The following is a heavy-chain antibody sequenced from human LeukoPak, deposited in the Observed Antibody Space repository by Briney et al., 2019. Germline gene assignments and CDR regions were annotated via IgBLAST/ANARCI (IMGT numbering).Heavy chain of an antibody. D-gene: IGHD3-10*01. Sequence: GGSLRLSCAASGFTFSSYDMHWVRQATGKGLEWVSAIGTAGDTYYPGSVKGRFTISRENAKNSLYLQMNSLRAGDTAVYYCARGASDYYGSGSFHNWFDPWGQGTLVTVSS. CDR3: ARGASDYYGSGSFHNWFDP. CDR2: IGTAGDT. V-gene: IGHV3-13*01. CDR1: GFTFSSYD. J-gene: IGHJ5*02.